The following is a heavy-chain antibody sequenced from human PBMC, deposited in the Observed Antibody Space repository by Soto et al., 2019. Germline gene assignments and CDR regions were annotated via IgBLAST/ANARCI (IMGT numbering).Heavy chain of an antibody. J-gene: IGHJ4*02. V-gene: IGHV4-39*01. CDR3: ASPREDYAFWSGYYFDY. D-gene: IGHD3-3*01. CDR2: IYYVGST. Sequence: QLQLQESAPGLVKPSETLSLTCTVSGGSISSNNNYWDWIRQPPGKGLECIGSIYYVGSTYYNPSLKRRVTIPGATSKNLFSLVLTSATAEDTAVYYCASPREDYAFWSGYYFDYWGQGTLVTVSS. CDR1: GGSISSNNNY.